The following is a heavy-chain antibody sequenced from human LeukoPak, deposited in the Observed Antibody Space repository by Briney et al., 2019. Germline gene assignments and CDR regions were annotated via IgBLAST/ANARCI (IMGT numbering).Heavy chain of an antibody. D-gene: IGHD5-18*01. Sequence: ASVKVSCKAYGYTFTSYGISWVRQAPGQGLEWMGWISAYNGNTNYAQKLQGRVTMTRDKSTSTGYMKRRSLRSDDTAVYYCARDGRESYGIDGAFDIWGQGTMVTVSS. CDR1: GYTFTSYG. CDR3: ARDGRESYGIDGAFDI. J-gene: IGHJ3*02. CDR2: ISAYNGNT. V-gene: IGHV1-18*01.